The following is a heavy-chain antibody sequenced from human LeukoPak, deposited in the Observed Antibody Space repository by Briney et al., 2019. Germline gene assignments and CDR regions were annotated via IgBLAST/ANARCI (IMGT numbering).Heavy chain of an antibody. CDR2: ISNDGSKT. V-gene: IGHV3-33*06. D-gene: IGHD3-10*01. J-gene: IGHJ4*02. CDR1: GFTFSLYG. Sequence: PGGSLRLSCAASGFTFSLYGMHLVRQAPGKGLEWVALISNDGSKTYYADSVKGRFTISRDNSKNTVYLQVSSLRADDTAVYYCAKDSRGANFFGDFDYWGQGTLVTVSS. CDR3: AKDSRGANFFGDFDY.